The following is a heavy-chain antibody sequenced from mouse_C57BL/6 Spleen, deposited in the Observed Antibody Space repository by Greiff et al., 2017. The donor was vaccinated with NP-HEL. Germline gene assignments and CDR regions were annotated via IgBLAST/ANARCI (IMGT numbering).Heavy chain of an antibody. CDR2: IYPGDGDT. V-gene: IGHV1-80*01. CDR1: GYAFSSYW. Sequence: QVQLQQSGAELVKPGASVKISCKASGYAFSSYWMNWVKQRPGKGLEWIGQIYPGDGDTNYNGKFKGKATLTADKSSSTAYMQLSSLTSEDSAVYFCARGIYYYGPWYFDVWGTGTTVTVSS. J-gene: IGHJ1*03. D-gene: IGHD1-1*01. CDR3: ARGIYYYGPWYFDV.